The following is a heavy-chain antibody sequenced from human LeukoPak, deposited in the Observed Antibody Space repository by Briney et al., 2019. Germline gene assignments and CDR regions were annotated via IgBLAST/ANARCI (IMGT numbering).Heavy chain of an antibody. CDR2: IIPIFGTA. V-gene: IGHV1-69*06. J-gene: IGHJ4*02. D-gene: IGHD3-10*01. Sequence: GASVKVSCKASGGTFSSYAISWVRQAPGQGLEWMGGIIPIFGTANYAQKFQGRVTITADKSTSTAYMELSSLRSGDTAVYYCASGLYGSGSYEDYWGQGTLVTVSS. CDR3: ASGLYGSGSYEDY. CDR1: GGTFSSYA.